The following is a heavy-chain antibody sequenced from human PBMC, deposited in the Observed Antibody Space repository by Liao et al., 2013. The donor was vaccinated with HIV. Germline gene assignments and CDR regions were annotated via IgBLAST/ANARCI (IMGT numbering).Heavy chain of an antibody. CDR1: GGSISSYY. CDR3: ARSMLLRPNWFDP. V-gene: IGHV4-59*08. CDR2: TRYGGST. Sequence: QVQLQESGPGLVKSSETLSLTCTVSGGSISSYYWSWIRQPPGKGLEYIGYTRYGGSTYYSPSLYSRVTISLDTSKNQFSLKLSSVTAADTAVYYCARSMLLRPNWFDPWGQGTLVTVSS. J-gene: IGHJ5*02. D-gene: IGHD2-15*01.